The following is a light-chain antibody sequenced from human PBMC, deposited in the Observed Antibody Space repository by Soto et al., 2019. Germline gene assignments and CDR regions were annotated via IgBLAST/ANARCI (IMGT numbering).Light chain of an antibody. J-gene: IGKJ2*01. V-gene: IGKV3-11*01. CDR3: QQRSNWHRGYT. CDR1: QSVSSY. CDR2: DAP. Sequence: EIVLTQSPATLSLSPGERATLSCRASQSVSSYLAWYQQKPGQAPRLLIYDAPNRATGIPARFSGSGSGTDFTLNISSLEREDFAVYYSQQRSNWHRGYTFGQGTKLEIK.